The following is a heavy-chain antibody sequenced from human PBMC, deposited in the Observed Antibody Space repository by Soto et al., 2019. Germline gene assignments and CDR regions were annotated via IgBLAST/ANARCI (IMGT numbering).Heavy chain of an antibody. CDR1: GGTFTNYA. D-gene: IGHD2-21*02. V-gene: IGHV1-69*13. J-gene: IGHJ4*02. Sequence: SVKVSCKASGGTFTNYAFSWVRQAPGQGLEWMGGILPVLGTTNYAQKFQGRVTITADEPTSTAYMELNSLTSEDTAVYYCARGRMVVTGIGEYYFDYWGQGTQVTVSS. CDR2: ILPVLGTT. CDR3: ARGRMVVTGIGEYYFDY.